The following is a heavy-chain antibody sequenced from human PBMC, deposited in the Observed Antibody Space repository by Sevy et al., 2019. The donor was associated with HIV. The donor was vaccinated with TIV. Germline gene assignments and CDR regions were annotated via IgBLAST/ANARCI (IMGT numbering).Heavy chain of an antibody. CDR2: ISSSGSYI. Sequence: GGALRLSCVASGFTFRSYTMKWVRQAPGKGLECVSSISSSGSYIYYAYSVKGGFTISRDDAKNSLYLQMNTLRAEDAALYYCARVRPYDTRDFDYWGQGTLVTVSS. J-gene: IGHJ4*02. CDR3: ARVRPYDTRDFDY. V-gene: IGHV3-21*01. D-gene: IGHD3-22*01. CDR1: GFTFRSYT.